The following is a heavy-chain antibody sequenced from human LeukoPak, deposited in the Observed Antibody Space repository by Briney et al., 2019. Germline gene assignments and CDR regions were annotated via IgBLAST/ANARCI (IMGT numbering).Heavy chain of an antibody. Sequence: SETLSLTCTVSGGSVGSSTYYWGWIRQPPGKGLEWIGSIYYSGSTYYNPSLKSRVTISVDTSKNQFSLKLSSVTAADTAVYYCARRSGYDKCVDYWGQGTPVTVSS. D-gene: IGHD3-22*01. V-gene: IGHV4-39*01. CDR2: IYYSGST. CDR3: ARRSGYDKCVDY. J-gene: IGHJ4*02. CDR1: GGSVGSSTYY.